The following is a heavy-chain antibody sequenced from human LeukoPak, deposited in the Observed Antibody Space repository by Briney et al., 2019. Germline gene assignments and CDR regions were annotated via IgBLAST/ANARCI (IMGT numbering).Heavy chain of an antibody. Sequence: PSETLSLTCAVYGGSFSGYYWSWIRQPPGKGLGWIGEINHSGSTNYNPSLKSRVTISVDTSTNQFSLKLSSVTAADTAVYYCARVHPRQPVGRPTRGVFQHWGQGTLVTVSS. V-gene: IGHV4-34*01. CDR3: ARVHPRQPVGRPTRGVFQH. D-gene: IGHD6-6*01. CDR1: GGSFSGYY. CDR2: INHSGST. J-gene: IGHJ1*01.